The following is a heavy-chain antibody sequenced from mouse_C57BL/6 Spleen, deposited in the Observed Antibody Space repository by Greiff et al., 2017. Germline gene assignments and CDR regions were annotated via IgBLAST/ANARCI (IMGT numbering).Heavy chain of an antibody. V-gene: IGHV5-17*01. Sequence: EVQLMESGGGLVKPGGSLTLSCAASGFTFSDYGMHWVRQAPEKGLEWVAYISSGSSTIYYADTVKGRFTISRDHAKNTLFLQMTSLRSEDTAMYYCARDYGSSSHFDYWGQGTTLTVSS. CDR2: ISSGSSTI. CDR1: GFTFSDYG. CDR3: ARDYGSSSHFDY. J-gene: IGHJ2*01. D-gene: IGHD1-1*01.